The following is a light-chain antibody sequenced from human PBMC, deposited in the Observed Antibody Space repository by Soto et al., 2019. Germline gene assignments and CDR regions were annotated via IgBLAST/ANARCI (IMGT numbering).Light chain of an antibody. CDR2: GAF. V-gene: IGKV3-20*01. CDR3: QQYGTSPPLYA. CDR1: QSVSSRY. J-gene: IGKJ2*01. Sequence: EIVLTQSPGTLSLSPGERATLSCRASQSVSSRYLAWYHQKPGQAPRLLIYGAFSRATGIPDRFSGSGSGTDFTLTISRLEPEDFAVYYCQQYGTSPPLYAFGQGTKLEIK.